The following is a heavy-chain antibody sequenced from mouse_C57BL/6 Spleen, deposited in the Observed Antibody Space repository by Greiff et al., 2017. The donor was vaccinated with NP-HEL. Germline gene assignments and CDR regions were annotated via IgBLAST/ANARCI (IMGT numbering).Heavy chain of an antibody. D-gene: IGHD4-1*01. CDR3: ARRSGTRDYFDY. V-gene: IGHV5-17*01. CDR1: GFTFSDYG. CDR2: ISSGSSNI. Sequence: EVQLVESGGGLVKPGGSLKLSCAASGFTFSDYGMHWVRQAPEKGLEWVAYISSGSSNIYYADTVKGRFTISRDNAKNTLFLQMTSLRSEDTAMYYCARRSGTRDYFDYWGQGTTLTVSS. J-gene: IGHJ2*01.